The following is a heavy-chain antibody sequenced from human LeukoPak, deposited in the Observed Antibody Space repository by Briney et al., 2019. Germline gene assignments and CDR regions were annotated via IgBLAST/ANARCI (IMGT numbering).Heavy chain of an antibody. V-gene: IGHV4-61*02. J-gene: IGHJ3*01. CDR1: GASVSTTAYF. CDR2: IYASGNT. D-gene: IGHD5-24*01. CDR3: ASYREAYDLYPHGLDV. Sequence: SETLSLTCSVSGASVSTTAYFWTWLRQPAGEGLEWVGRIYASGNTHYNPSLKSRVTMSLDTSKNQFSLTMNSVTAAASAVYFCASYREAYDLYPHGLDVWGRGTVVTVSS.